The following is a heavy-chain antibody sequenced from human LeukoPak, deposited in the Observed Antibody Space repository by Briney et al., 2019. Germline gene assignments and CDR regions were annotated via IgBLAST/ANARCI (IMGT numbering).Heavy chain of an antibody. CDR2: IYYSGST. CDR1: GGSISSSSYY. J-gene: IGHJ5*02. D-gene: IGHD2-2*01. V-gene: IGHV4-39*01. CDR3: ARTGYCSSTSCYRWFDP. Sequence: SETLSLTCTVSGGSISSSSYYWGWIRQPPGKGLEWIGSIYYSGSTYYNPSLMSRVTISVDTSKNQFSLKLSSVTAADTAVYYCARTGYCSSTSCYRWFDPWGQGTLVTVSS.